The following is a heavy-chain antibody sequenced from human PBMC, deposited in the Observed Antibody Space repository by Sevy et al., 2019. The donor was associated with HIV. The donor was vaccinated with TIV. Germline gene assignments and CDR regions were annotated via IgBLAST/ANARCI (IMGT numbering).Heavy chain of an antibody. CDR1: KFTVSNNY. J-gene: IGHJ5*02. V-gene: IGHV3-53*01. D-gene: IGHD2-8*02. CDR3: ARTVVLVEGPRNWLDT. CDR2: LYDSGAA. Sequence: GGSLRLSCAVSKFTVSNNYMTWVRQAPGKGLEWVSTLYDSGAAYYVVSVKGRFTVSRDNSKNTLYLQMNSLRAEDTAVYYCARTVVLVEGPRNWLDTWGQGTLVTVSS.